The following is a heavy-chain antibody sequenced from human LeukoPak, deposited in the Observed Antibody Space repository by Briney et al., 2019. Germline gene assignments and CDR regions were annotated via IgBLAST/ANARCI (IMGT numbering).Heavy chain of an antibody. CDR2: INHSGST. D-gene: IGHD3-10*01. CDR3: ARGLPRHGPMVRGVRGGNYFDY. Sequence: PSGTLSLTCAVYGGSFSGYYWSWIRQPPGKGLEWIGEINHSGSTNYNPSLKSRVTISVDTSKNQFSLKLSSVTAADTAVYYCARGLPRHGPMVRGVRGGNYFDYWGQGTLVTVSS. CDR1: GGSFSGYY. J-gene: IGHJ4*02. V-gene: IGHV4-34*01.